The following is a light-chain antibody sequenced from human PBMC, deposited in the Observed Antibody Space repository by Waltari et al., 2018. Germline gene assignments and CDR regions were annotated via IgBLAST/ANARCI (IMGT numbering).Light chain of an antibody. J-gene: IGKJ5*01. V-gene: IGKV1-39*01. CDR2: AAS. CDR1: QNITTS. Sequence: DIQMTQSPSSLSASVGDRVTITCRASQNITTSLNWYQQKPGKAPALLIYAASSLAGGVPSGFSGSGSGTDFTLTISCLQPEDFATYYCQQSYSTPFTFGQGTRREIK. CDR3: QQSYSTPFT.